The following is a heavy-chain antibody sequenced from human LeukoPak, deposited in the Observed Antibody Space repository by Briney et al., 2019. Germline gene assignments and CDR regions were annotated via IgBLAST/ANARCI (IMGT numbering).Heavy chain of an antibody. CDR3: VKGGRDCDY. J-gene: IGHJ4*02. CDR2: ISGSGGST. V-gene: IGHV3-23*01. D-gene: IGHD2-21*01. CDR1: GFTFSSYA. Sequence: GGSLRLSCAASGFTFSSYAMSWVRQAPGKGLEWVSAISGSGGSTYHADSVKGRFTISRDNSKSTLYLQMNSLRVEDTAVYYCVKGGRDCDYWGQGTLVTVSS.